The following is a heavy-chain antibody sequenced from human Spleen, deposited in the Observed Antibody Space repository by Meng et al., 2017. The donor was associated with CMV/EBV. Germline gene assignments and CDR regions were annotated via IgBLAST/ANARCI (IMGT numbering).Heavy chain of an antibody. CDR2: IKQDGSEK. CDR1: GFTFSSYW. Sequence: GESLKISCAASGFTFSSYWMSWVRQAPGKGLEWVANIKQDGSEKYYVDSVKGRFTISRDNAKNSLYLQMNSLRAEDTAVYYCARGAGSYYKSPLDYWGQGTLVTVSS. D-gene: IGHD3-10*01. J-gene: IGHJ4*02. V-gene: IGHV3-7*01. CDR3: ARGAGSYYKSPLDY.